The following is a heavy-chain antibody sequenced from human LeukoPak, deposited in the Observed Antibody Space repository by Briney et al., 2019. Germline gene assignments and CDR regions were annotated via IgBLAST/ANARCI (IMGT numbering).Heavy chain of an antibody. CDR3: ARRRGLFFDY. V-gene: IGHV4-31*03. Sequence: SETLSLTCTVSGGSISSGGYYWSWIRQRPGKGLEWIGYIYDAGSTYFNPSLQSRVTISVDTSKNQFSLKLSSVTAADTAVYFCARRRGLFFDYWGQGTLVTVSS. CDR2: IYDAGST. CDR1: GGSISSGGYY. D-gene: IGHD3-22*01. J-gene: IGHJ4*02.